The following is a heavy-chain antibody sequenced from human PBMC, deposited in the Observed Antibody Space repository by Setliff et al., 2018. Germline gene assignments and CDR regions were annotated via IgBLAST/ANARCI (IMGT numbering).Heavy chain of an antibody. J-gene: IGHJ4*02. CDR1: GFTFDDYA. D-gene: IGHD7-27*01. Sequence: PGGSLRLSCAASGFTFDDYAMHWVRQAPGKGLEWVSGISWNSGSIGYADSVKGRFTISRDNAKNSLYLQMNSLRAEDTAVYYCVRDLHWGFDYWGLGTLVTVSS. CDR3: VRDLHWGFDY. V-gene: IGHV3-9*01. CDR2: ISWNSGSI.